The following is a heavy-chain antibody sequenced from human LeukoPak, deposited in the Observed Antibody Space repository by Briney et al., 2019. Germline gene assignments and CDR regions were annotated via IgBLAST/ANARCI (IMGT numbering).Heavy chain of an antibody. Sequence: SSETLSLTCTVSGYSISSGYYWGWIRQPPGKGLEWIGSIYHSGSTYYNPSLKSRVTISVDTSKNQFSLKLSSVTAADTAVYYCARDLSMADLGWFDPWGQGTLVTVSS. CDR2: IYHSGST. J-gene: IGHJ5*02. CDR1: GYSISSGYY. D-gene: IGHD2-8*01. V-gene: IGHV4-38-2*02. CDR3: ARDLSMADLGWFDP.